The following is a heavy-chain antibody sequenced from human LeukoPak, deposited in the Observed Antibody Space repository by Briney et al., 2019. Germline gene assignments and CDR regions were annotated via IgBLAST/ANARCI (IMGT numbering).Heavy chain of an antibody. Sequence: ASVKVSRKASGYAFTGYYMHWVRQAPGQGLEWMGWINPNSGGTNYAQKFQGRVTMTRDTSISTAYMELSRLRSDDTAVYYCARVRGPRGGYYYYGMDVWGQGTTVTVSS. CDR2: INPNSGGT. J-gene: IGHJ6*02. CDR3: ARVRGPRGGYYYYGMDV. CDR1: GYAFTGYY. V-gene: IGHV1-2*02. D-gene: IGHD3-10*01.